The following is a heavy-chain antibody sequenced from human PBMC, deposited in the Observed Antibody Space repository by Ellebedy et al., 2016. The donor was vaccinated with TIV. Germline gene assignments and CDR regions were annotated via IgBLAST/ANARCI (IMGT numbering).Heavy chain of an antibody. CDR3: ARDGLSEQWPKLWVYYYYGMDV. Sequence: GGSLRLXCTASGFTFSNYWMHWVRQAPGKGLVWVSRINGDGSRTTYADSVKGRFTISRDNAKNTLYLQMKSLSAEDTAVYYCARDGLSEQWPKLWVYYYYGMDVWGQGTTVTVSS. J-gene: IGHJ6*02. CDR1: GFTFSNYW. CDR2: INGDGSRT. V-gene: IGHV3-74*01. D-gene: IGHD6-19*01.